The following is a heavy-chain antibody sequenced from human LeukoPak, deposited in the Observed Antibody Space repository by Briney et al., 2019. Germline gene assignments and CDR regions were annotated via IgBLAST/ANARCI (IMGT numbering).Heavy chain of an antibody. CDR3: ARDQVPGPGGAFDI. Sequence: GGSLRLSCSASGFTFSTYAMTWVRQAPGRGLEWVSTIGTSGRDTYYADSVKGRFTVSRENGKNSLYLQTNSLRAEDTAVYYCARDQVPGPGGAFDIWGQGTLVTVSS. CDR2: IGTSGRDT. D-gene: IGHD1-1*01. J-gene: IGHJ3*02. CDR1: GFTFSTYA. V-gene: IGHV3-21*04.